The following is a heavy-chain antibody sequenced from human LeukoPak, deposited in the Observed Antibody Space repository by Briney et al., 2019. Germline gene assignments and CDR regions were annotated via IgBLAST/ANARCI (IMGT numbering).Heavy chain of an antibody. CDR2: ISSSSSYI. J-gene: IGHJ4*02. CDR3: AKDSSGWYHYFDY. V-gene: IGHV3-21*04. CDR1: GFTFSSYS. Sequence: PGGSLRLSCAASGFTFSSYSMNWVRQAPGKGLEWVSSISSSSSYIYYADSVKGRFTISRDNAKNSLYLQMNSLRAEDTAVYYCAKDSSGWYHYFDYWGQGTLVTVSS. D-gene: IGHD6-19*01.